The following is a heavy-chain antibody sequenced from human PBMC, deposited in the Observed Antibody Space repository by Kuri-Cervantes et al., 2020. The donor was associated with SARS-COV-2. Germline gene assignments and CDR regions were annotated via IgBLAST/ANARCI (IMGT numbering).Heavy chain of an antibody. J-gene: IGHJ4*02. V-gene: IGHV4-59*10. CDR2: IYTSGST. D-gene: IGHD3-22*01. Sequence: SQTLSLTCAVYGGSFSGYYWSWICQPPGKGLEWIGRIYTSGSTNYNPSLKSRVTISVDTSKNQFSLKLSSVTAADTAVYYCARDLAYDSSGYAFDYWGQGTLVTVSS. CDR3: ARDLAYDSSGYAFDY. CDR1: GGSFSGYY.